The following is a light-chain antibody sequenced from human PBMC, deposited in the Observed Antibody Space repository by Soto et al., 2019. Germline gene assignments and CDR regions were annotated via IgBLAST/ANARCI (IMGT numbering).Light chain of an antibody. CDR1: QSISSY. CDR3: QQRSNWIT. J-gene: IGKJ5*01. V-gene: IGKV1-39*01. Sequence: IQMTQSPSSLSASVGDRVTITCRASQSISSYLNWYQQKPGKAPKLLIYAASSLQSGVPSRFSGSGSGTDFTLTISSVEPEDFAVYYCQQRSNWITFGQGTRLEIK. CDR2: AAS.